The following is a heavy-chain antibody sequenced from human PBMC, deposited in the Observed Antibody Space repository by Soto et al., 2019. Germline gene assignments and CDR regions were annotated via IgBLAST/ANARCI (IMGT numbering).Heavy chain of an antibody. CDR2: MYNTGST. J-gene: IGHJ6*02. Sequence: SETLSLTCTVSGGSISSYYWSWIRQPPGKGLEWIGYMYNTGSTIYNPSLKGRVTISVDTSKNQFSLKLNSVTAADTAVYYCARDLWGYCGTDCYPLDVWGQGTTVTVSS. D-gene: IGHD2-21*02. CDR1: GGSISSYY. V-gene: IGHV4-59*01. CDR3: ARDLWGYCGTDCYPLDV.